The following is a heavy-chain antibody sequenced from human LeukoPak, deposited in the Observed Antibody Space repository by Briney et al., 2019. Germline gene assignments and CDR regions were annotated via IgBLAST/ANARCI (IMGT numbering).Heavy chain of an antibody. J-gene: IGHJ3*02. Sequence: PSETLSLTCAVYGGSFSGYYWSWIRQPPGKGLEWLGEINHSGSTNYNPSLKSRVTISVDTSKNQFSLKLSSVTAADTAVYYCASLAEGGSYFGGAFDIWGQGSMVTVSS. CDR3: ASLAEGGSYFGGAFDI. V-gene: IGHV4-34*01. CDR1: GGSFSGYY. CDR2: INHSGST. D-gene: IGHD1-26*01.